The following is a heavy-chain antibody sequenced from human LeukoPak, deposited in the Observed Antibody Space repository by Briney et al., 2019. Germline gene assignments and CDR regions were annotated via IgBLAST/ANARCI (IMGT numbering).Heavy chain of an antibody. D-gene: IGHD1-26*01. CDR2: IYYSGST. CDR3: ARCLVGATYYFDY. Sequence: SETLSLTCTVSGGSISRYYWSWIRQPPGKGLEWIGYIYYSGSTNYNPSLKSRVTISVDTSKNQFSLKLSSVTAADTAVYYCARCLVGATYYFDYWGQGTLVTVSS. CDR1: GGSISRYY. J-gene: IGHJ4*02. V-gene: IGHV4-59*01.